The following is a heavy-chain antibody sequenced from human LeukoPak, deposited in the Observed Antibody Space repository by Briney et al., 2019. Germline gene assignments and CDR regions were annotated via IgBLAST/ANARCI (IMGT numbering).Heavy chain of an antibody. CDR2: ISYSGSSDYNPSLKSRLT. CDR1: GDSISRFY. CDR3: AKWEQSTNAFDI. Sequence: SETLSLTCNVSGDSISRFYWNWIRQPPGKGLEWIGYISYSGSSDYNPSLKSRLTNYNPSLKSRVTMSADTSKNQLSLRLNSVTAADTAVYYCAKWEQSTNAFDICGQGTMVTVSS. D-gene: IGHD1/OR15-1a*01. J-gene: IGHJ3*02. V-gene: IGHV4-59*01.